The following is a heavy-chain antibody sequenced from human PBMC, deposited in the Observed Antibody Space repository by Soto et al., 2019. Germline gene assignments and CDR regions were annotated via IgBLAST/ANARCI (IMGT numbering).Heavy chain of an antibody. CDR1: GFSFSDAW. CDR2: IKSKAQGETA. Sequence: EAQLVESGGGLVEPGGSLRVSCAASGFSFSDAWMIWVRQAPGKGLEWVGRIKSKAQGETADYAAPVKGRFTISRDDSKNTVYLQMNSLKIEDTAVYYCTTGVDGYNPFDYWGQGTLVTVSS. J-gene: IGHJ4*02. CDR3: TTGVDGYNPFDY. D-gene: IGHD5-12*01. V-gene: IGHV3-15*07.